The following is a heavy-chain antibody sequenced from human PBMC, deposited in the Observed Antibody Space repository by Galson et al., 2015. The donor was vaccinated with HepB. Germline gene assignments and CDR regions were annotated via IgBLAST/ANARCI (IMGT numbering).Heavy chain of an antibody. CDR1: GFTFSTYA. J-gene: IGHJ1*01. V-gene: IGHV3-23*01. Sequence: SLRLSCAASGFTFSTYAMSWVRQAPGKGLEWVSAISGSGGSTRYADSVKGRFTISRDNFKITLYLQMNSLTAKDTAVYYCAKTGFAVGHNYDNKWSPEYFQHWGQGTLVTVSS. D-gene: IGHD3-22*01. CDR2: ISGSGGST. CDR3: AKTGFAVGHNYDNKWSPEYFQH.